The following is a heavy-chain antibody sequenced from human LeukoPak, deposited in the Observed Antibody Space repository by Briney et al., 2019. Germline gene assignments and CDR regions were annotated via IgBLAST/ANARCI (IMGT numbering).Heavy chain of an antibody. CDR2: MNPNSGNT. V-gene: IGHV1-8*03. CDR1: GYTFTSYD. Sequence: GASVKVSCTASGYTFTSYDINWVRQAPGQGLEWMGWMNPNSGNTGYAQKFQGRFTITRTTSISTPYMELSSLRSEDTAVYYCARANRRESAFDIWGQGTMVTVSS. D-gene: IGHD1-14*01. CDR3: ARANRRESAFDI. J-gene: IGHJ3*02.